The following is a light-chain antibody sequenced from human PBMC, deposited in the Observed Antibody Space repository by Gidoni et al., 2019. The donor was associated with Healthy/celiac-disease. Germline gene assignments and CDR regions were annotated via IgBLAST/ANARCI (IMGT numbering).Light chain of an antibody. CDR3: AAWDDSLSGPV. V-gene: IGLV1-47*01. J-gene: IGLJ2*01. CDR2: RNN. CDR1: SSNLGSNY. Sequence: QSVLTQSPSASGTPGQRVTISCSGSSSNLGSNYVYWYQQIPGTAPKLLIYRNNQRPSGVPDRFSGSKSGTSASLAISGLRSEDEADYYCAAWDDSLSGPVFGGGTKLTVL.